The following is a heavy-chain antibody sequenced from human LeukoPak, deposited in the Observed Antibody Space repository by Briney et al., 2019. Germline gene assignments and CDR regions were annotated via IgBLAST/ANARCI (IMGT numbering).Heavy chain of an antibody. CDR3: ITEGAYSGSYWVDY. D-gene: IGHD1-26*01. CDR2: IKSKTDGGTT. CDR1: GFTFSNAW. Sequence: GGSLRLSCAASGFTFSNAWMSWVRQAPGKGLEWVGHIKSKTDGGTTDYAAPVKGRFTISRDDSKNTLYLQMNSLKTEDTAVYYCITEGAYSGSYWVDYWGQGTLVTVSS. V-gene: IGHV3-15*01. J-gene: IGHJ4*02.